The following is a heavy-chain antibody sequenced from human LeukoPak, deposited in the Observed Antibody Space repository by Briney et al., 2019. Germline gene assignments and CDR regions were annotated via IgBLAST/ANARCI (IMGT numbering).Heavy chain of an antibody. J-gene: IGHJ6*02. CDR3: VKGSGTNDYGMDT. V-gene: IGHV3-30*18. CDR2: IVYDGSHQ. D-gene: IGHD3-10*01. CDR1: GFTFNNFG. Sequence: GGSLRLSCPASGFTFNNFGMDWVRQPPGRERGWVAVIVYDGSHQYYTDSVKGRFTISRDNSKNTVFLQMDSLRAEDTGVYYCVKGSGTNDYGMDTWGQGTTVTVPS.